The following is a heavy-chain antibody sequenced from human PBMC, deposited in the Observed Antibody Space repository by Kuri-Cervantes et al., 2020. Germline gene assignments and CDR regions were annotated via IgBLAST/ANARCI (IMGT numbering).Heavy chain of an antibody. D-gene: IGHD3-10*01. CDR3: ARDPTFMVRGVMEFDP. Sequence: SETLSLTCTVSGGSISSSLTTGAGSGSPPGRDLSGLDESVPVGSTKYNPSLKSRVTMSIDTPKNQFSLKLSSVTAADTAVYYCARDPTFMVRGVMEFDPWGQGTLVTVSS. V-gene: IGHV4-61*02. CDR1: GGSISSSLTT. CDR2: SVPVGST. J-gene: IGHJ5*02.